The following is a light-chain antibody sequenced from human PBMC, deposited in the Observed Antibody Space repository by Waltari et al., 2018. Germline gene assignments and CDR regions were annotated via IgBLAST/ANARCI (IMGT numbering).Light chain of an antibody. CDR3: QQYDSRYT. CDR2: KAS. V-gene: IGKV1-5*03. J-gene: IGKJ2*01. CDR1: QSIRNW. Sequence: DIQLTQSPSTLSASVGDRFSITCRASQSIRNWLAWYQQKPGKAPNLLIYKASSLESGFPSRFSGSGSGTEFTLTISSLQPDDFATYYCQQYDSRYTFGQGTKLEIK.